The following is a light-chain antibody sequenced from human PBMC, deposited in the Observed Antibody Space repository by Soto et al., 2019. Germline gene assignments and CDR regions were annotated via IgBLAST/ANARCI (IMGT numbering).Light chain of an antibody. CDR3: CSYAGGPRPVL. Sequence: QSALTQPASVSGSPGQSITISCTGASSDVGSYNLVSWYQQHPGKAPKLIIYEGNKRPSGISNRFSGSKSGNTASLTISGRQAEDEADYYCCSYAGGPRPVLFGGGTKLTVL. J-gene: IGLJ2*01. CDR1: SSDVGSYNL. V-gene: IGLV2-23*01. CDR2: EGN.